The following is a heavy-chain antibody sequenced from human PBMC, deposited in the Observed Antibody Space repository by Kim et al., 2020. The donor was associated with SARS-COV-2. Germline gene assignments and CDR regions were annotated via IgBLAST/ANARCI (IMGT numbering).Heavy chain of an antibody. D-gene: IGHD2-21*01. V-gene: IGHV3-23*01. CDR2: IRTSGDTT. J-gene: IGHJ4*02. Sequence: GGSLRLSCAASGLPFTSYGMSWVRQAPGKGLEWVSSIRTSGDTTFYADSVKGRFTISRDNSKNTVSLQMNSLRPEDTAIYYCAKLAGRDVGFWGQGTLVTVSS. CDR1: GLPFTSYG. CDR3: AKLAGRDVGF.